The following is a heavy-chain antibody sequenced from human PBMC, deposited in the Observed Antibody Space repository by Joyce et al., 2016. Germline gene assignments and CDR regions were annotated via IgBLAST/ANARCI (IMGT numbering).Heavy chain of an antibody. J-gene: IGHJ4*02. D-gene: IGHD5-18*01. CDR2: MNSHSGDT. CDR1: GHTSTSCD. Sequence: QVQLVQSGAEVKKPGVSVKVFCKVSGHTSTSCDINWVRQATGQGGEWRGWMNSHSGDTCYAQKFQGRVTMTRKTSISTAYMELSSLRSEDTAVYYCARGRAYRYGFDYWGQGTLVTASS. V-gene: IGHV1-8*01. CDR3: ARGRAYRYGFDY.